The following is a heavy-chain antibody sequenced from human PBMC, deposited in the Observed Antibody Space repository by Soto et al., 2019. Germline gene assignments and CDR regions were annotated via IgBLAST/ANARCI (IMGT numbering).Heavy chain of an antibody. J-gene: IGHJ4*02. D-gene: IGHD3-10*01. Sequence: PSETLSLTCTVSSASISSGEYYWSWLRQPPGKGLEWIGHIFSSGSTHYNASLKSRLIISVDTSKNQFSLQLTSVTATDTAVYYCARGRFGEIHDYWGQGTLVTVSS. V-gene: IGHV4-30-4*01. CDR3: ARGRFGEIHDY. CDR1: SASISSGEYY. CDR2: IFSSGST.